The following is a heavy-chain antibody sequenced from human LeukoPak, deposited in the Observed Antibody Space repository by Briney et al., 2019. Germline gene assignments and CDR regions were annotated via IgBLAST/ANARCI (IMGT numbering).Heavy chain of an antibody. V-gene: IGHV3-23*01. J-gene: IGHJ5*02. D-gene: IGHD6-6*01. Sequence: QSGGSLRLSCAASGFSFSTYAMSWVRQAPGKGLEWVSAISGSGYSTYYTDSVKGRFTISRDNSKNTLYLQMNSLRAEDTAVYYCARSIAAPDRRFDPWGQGTLVTVSS. CDR3: ARSIAAPDRRFDP. CDR1: GFSFSTYA. CDR2: ISGSGYST.